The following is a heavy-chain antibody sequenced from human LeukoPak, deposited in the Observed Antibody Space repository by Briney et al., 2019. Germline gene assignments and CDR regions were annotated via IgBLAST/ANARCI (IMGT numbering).Heavy chain of an antibody. CDR1: GYRFTTYW. CDR2: IYPGDSDT. J-gene: IGHJ3*02. V-gene: IGHV5-51*01. CDR3: ARPMVRGQVRAFDI. Sequence: GESLKISCKGSGYRFTTYWIGWVRQMPGKGLEWMGIIYPGDSDTRYSPSFQGQVTILADKSISTAYLQWRTLKDSDTAMYYCARPMVRGQVRAFDIWGQGTMVTVSS. D-gene: IGHD3-10*01.